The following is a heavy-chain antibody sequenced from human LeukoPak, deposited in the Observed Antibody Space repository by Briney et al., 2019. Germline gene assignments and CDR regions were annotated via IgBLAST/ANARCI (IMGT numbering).Heavy chain of an antibody. D-gene: IGHD3-9*01. Sequence: GASVKVCCKASGGTFSRYAISWVRQAPGQGLEWMGGMIPIFGTANYAQKFPGRVRNAADKSTSTAYMEMSSLKSEDTAVYYCARVLRYFDWSGWFDPWGQGTLVTVSS. CDR3: ARVLRYFDWSGWFDP. J-gene: IGHJ5*02. CDR2: MIPIFGTA. V-gene: IGHV1-69*06. CDR1: GGTFSRYA.